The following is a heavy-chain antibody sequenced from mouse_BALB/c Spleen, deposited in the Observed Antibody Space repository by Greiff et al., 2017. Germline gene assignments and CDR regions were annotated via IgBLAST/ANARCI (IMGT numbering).Heavy chain of an antibody. J-gene: IGHJ4*01. Sequence: QVQLQQSGAELVKPGASVKLSCTASGFNIKDTYMHWVKQRPGQGLEWIGGINPSNGGTNFNEKFKSKATLTVDKSSSTAYMQLSSLTSEDSAVYYCTRSRTTVVATPYAMDYWGQGTSVTVSS. CDR2: INPSNGGT. D-gene: IGHD1-1*01. CDR1: GFNIKDTY. CDR3: TRSRTTVVATPYAMDY. V-gene: IGHV1S81*02.